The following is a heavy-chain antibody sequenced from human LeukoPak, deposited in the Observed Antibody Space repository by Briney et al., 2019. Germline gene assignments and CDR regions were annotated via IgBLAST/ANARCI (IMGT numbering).Heavy chain of an antibody. D-gene: IGHD4-11*01. CDR1: GFTFSSYG. CDR3: ATAPLQTYYYYYYYMDV. Sequence: GGSLRLSCAASGFTFSSYGMSWVRQAPGKGLEWVSAISGSGGSTYYADSVKGRFTISRDNSKNTLYLQMNSLRAEDTAVYYCATAPLQTYYYYYYYMDVWGKGTTVTVSS. J-gene: IGHJ6*03. CDR2: ISGSGGST. V-gene: IGHV3-23*01.